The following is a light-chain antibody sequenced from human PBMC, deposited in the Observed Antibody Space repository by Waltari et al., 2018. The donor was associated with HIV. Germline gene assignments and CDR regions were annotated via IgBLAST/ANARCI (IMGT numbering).Light chain of an antibody. J-gene: IGKJ5*01. CDR3: QQYYSLPIT. Sequence: DIGMTQSPDSLAVSLGERAAINCKSSPSVLYSFNNKNYLAWFQQKPGKPPKLLIDWASTRESGVPDRFSGSGSGTDFTLTISSLQAEDVAVYYCQQYYSLPITFGQGTRLEIK. CDR2: WAS. V-gene: IGKV4-1*01. CDR1: PSVLYSFNNKNY.